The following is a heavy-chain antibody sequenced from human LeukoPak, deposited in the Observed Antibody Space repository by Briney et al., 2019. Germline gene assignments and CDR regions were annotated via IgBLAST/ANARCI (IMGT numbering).Heavy chain of an antibody. J-gene: IGHJ4*02. D-gene: IGHD3-9*01. CDR2: INHSGST. CDR3: ARGPLADILTGYYSIDFDY. Sequence: SETLSLTCAVYGGSFSGYYWSWIRQPPGKGLEWIGEINHSGSTNYNPSLKCRVTISVDTSKNQFSLKLSSVTAADTAVYYCARGPLADILTGYYSIDFDYWGQGTLVTVSS. V-gene: IGHV4-34*01. CDR1: GGSFSGYY.